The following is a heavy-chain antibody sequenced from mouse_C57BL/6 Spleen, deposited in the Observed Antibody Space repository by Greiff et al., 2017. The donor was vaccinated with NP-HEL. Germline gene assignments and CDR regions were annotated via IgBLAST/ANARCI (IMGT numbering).Heavy chain of an antibody. V-gene: IGHV1-64*01. CDR1: GYTFTSYW. D-gene: IGHD2-3*01. J-gene: IGHJ3*01. CDR3: ARVDGYSWFAY. Sequence: VQLQQSDAELVKPGASVKLSCKASGYTFTSYWMHWVKQRPGQGLEWIGMIHPNSGSTNYNEKFKSKATLTVDKSSSTAYMQLSSLTSEDSAVYYCARVDGYSWFAYWGQGTLVTVSA. CDR2: IHPNSGST.